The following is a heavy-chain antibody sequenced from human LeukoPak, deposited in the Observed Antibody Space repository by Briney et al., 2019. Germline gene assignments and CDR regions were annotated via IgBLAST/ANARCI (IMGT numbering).Heavy chain of an antibody. CDR2: ISSSGSTI. J-gene: IGHJ4*02. D-gene: IGHD1-26*01. V-gene: IGHV3-11*04. CDR3: ARHEARGSSGGPFDY. CDR1: GFTFSDYY. Sequence: SGGSLRLSCAASGFTFSDYYMSWIRQAPGKGLEWVSYISSSGSTIYYADSVKGRFTISRDNAKNSLYLQMNSLRAEDTAVYYCARHEARGSSGGPFDYWGQGTLVTVSS.